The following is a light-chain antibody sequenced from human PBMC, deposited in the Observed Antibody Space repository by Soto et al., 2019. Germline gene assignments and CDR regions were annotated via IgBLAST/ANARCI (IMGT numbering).Light chain of an antibody. Sequence: QSVLTQPPSASGTPGQRVTISCSGSSSNIGSNTVNWYQQLPGTAPKLLIYSSNQRPSGVPDRFSGSKSGTPASLAISGLQSEDEADYYCAAWDDSLNGQVFGGGTKLTVL. J-gene: IGLJ2*01. CDR1: SSNIGSNT. CDR2: SSN. CDR3: AAWDDSLNGQV. V-gene: IGLV1-44*01.